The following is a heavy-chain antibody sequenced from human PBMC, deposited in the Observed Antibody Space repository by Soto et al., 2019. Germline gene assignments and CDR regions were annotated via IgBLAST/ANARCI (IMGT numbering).Heavy chain of an antibody. J-gene: IGHJ4*02. CDR1: GYSFTNFW. CDR2: IYPGDSDT. Sequence: PGESLKISCKGSGYSFTNFWIGWVRQMPGKGLEWMGIIYPGDSDTRYRPSFQGQVSISADKSISTAYLQLSSLKASDTAMYYCAKSSGWDSYGSYFDYWGQGTLVTVSS. V-gene: IGHV5-51*01. D-gene: IGHD5-18*01. CDR3: AKSSGWDSYGSYFDY.